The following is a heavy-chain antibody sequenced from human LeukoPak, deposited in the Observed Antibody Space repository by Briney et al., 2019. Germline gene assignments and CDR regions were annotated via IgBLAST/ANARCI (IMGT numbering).Heavy chain of an antibody. J-gene: IGHJ3*01. CDR2: ISNDEDNK. D-gene: IGHD4-11*01. CDR3: AKDLTTLFLASDV. Sequence: SGGSLRLSCVASGFTFSAYGMQWVRQAPGKGLEWVAVISNDEDNKYYSNSVKGRFTISRDSSKNTLYLQMNSLRPEDTAVYSCAKDLTTLFLASDVWGLGTMVTVSS. CDR1: GFTFSAYG. V-gene: IGHV3-30*18.